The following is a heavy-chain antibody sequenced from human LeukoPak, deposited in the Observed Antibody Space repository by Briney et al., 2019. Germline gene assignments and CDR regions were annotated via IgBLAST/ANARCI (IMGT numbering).Heavy chain of an antibody. J-gene: IGHJ4*02. D-gene: IGHD3-3*01. V-gene: IGHV1-2*06. Sequence: GASVKVSCXASGYTLAGYYMHWVRQAAGQGLEWMGRINPNSGGTNYAQKFQGRVTMTRDTSISTAYMELSRLRSDDTAVYYCAREYDFWSGLNYFDYWGQGTLVTVSS. CDR2: INPNSGGT. CDR1: GYTLAGYY. CDR3: AREYDFWSGLNYFDY.